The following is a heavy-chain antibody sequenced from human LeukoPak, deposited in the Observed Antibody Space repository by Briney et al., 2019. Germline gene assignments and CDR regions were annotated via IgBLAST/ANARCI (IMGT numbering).Heavy chain of an antibody. J-gene: IGHJ2*01. V-gene: IGHV4-59*08. CDR3: ARMRGGALYFDL. D-gene: IGHD2-21*01. Sequence: PSETRSLTCTVSGGSISSYYWSWIRQPPGKGLEWIGYIYYSGSTNYNPSLKSRVTISVDTSKNQFSLKLSSVTAADTAVYYCARMRGGALYFDLWGRGTLVTVSS. CDR1: GGSISSYY. CDR2: IYYSGST.